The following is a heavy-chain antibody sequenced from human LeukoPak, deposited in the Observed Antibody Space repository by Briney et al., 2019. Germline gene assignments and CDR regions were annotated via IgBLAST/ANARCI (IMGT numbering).Heavy chain of an antibody. Sequence: GESLKISCKGSGYRFSSYWIGWVRQMPGKGLEWMGIIYPGDSETRYSPSFQGQVTISADKSISTAYLQWSRLKASDTAMYYCVRALGYCSSGSCYYYDYWGQGTLVTVSS. V-gene: IGHV5-51*01. CDR1: GYRFSSYW. CDR2: IYPGDSET. CDR3: VRALGYCSSGSCYYYDY. D-gene: IGHD2-15*01. J-gene: IGHJ4*02.